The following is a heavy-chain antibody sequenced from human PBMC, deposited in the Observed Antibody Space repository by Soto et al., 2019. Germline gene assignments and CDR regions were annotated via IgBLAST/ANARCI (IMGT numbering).Heavy chain of an antibody. CDR2: IYHSGST. CDR1: GGSISSSNW. D-gene: IGHD6-19*01. V-gene: IGHV4-4*02. Sequence: QVQLQESGPGLVKPSGTLSLTCAVSGGSISSSNWWSWVRQPPGKGREWMWEIYHSGSTTYNPSRNSRVTIPVDKSKNQCSLKLSSVTAADTAVYYCIRMGVAVAGRDYWGQGTLVTVSS. CDR3: IRMGVAVAGRDY. J-gene: IGHJ4*02.